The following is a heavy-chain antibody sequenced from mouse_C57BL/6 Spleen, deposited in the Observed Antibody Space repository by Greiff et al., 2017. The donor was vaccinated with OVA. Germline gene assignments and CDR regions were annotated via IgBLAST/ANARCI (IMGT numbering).Heavy chain of an antibody. CDR2: IDPNSGGT. J-gene: IGHJ3*01. D-gene: IGHD2-3*01. CDR1: GYTFTSYW. Sequence: QVQLQQPGAELVKPGASVKLSCKASGYTFTSYWMHWVKQRPGRGLEWIGRIDPNSGGTKYNEKFKSKATLTVDKPSSTAYMQLSSLTSEDSAVYDCARSLMVTTGANWENGFAYWGQGTLVTVSA. CDR3: ARSLMVTTGANWENGFAY. V-gene: IGHV1-72*01.